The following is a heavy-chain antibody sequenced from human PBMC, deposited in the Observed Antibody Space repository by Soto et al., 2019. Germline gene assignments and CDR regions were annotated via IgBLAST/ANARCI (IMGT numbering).Heavy chain of an antibody. D-gene: IGHD4-17*01. Sequence: ESGGCVVQPGRSLRLSCAASGFTFSSYAMHWVRQAPGKGLEWVAVISYDGSNKYYADSVKGRFTISRDNSKNTLYLQMNSLRAEDTAVYYCARDYGDYAEYFQHWGQGTLVTVSS. CDR2: ISYDGSNK. J-gene: IGHJ1*01. V-gene: IGHV3-30-3*01. CDR1: GFTFSSYA. CDR3: ARDYGDYAEYFQH.